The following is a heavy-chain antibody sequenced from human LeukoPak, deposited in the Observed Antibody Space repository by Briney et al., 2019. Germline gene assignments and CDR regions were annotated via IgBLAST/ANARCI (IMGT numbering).Heavy chain of an antibody. CDR1: GGTFSSYS. Sequence: SVKVSCKASGGTFSSYSISWVRQAPGQGLEWMGGIIPIFGTANYAQKFQGRVTITADKSTSTGYMEMSSLRSDDTAVYYCARDRFNWSFDPWGQGTLVTVSS. CDR3: ARDRFNWSFDP. V-gene: IGHV1-69*06. D-gene: IGHD1-20*01. CDR2: IIPIFGTA. J-gene: IGHJ5*02.